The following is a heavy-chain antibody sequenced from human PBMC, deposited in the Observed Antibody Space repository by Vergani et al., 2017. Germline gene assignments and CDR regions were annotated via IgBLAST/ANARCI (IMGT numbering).Heavy chain of an antibody. J-gene: IGHJ4*02. CDR1: GYTFTGYY. D-gene: IGHD2-2*01. V-gene: IGHV1-2*02. Sequence: QVQLVQSGAEVKKPGASVKVSCKASGYTFTGYYMHWVRQAPGQGLEWMGWINPNSGGTNYAQKFQGRVTMTRDTSISTAYMELSRLRSDDTAVYYCARDPSTLHCSSTSCPNYYFDYWGQGTLVTVSS. CDR2: INPNSGGT. CDR3: ARDPSTLHCSSTSCPNYYFDY.